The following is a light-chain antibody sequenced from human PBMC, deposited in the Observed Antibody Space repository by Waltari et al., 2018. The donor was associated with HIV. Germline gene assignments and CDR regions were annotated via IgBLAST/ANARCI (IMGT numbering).Light chain of an antibody. V-gene: IGKV4-1*01. J-gene: IGKJ1*01. CDR2: WAS. CDR1: QSLLYSSNNYNY. CDR3: QQYYSDLWT. Sequence: DIVMTQSPDSLAVSLGARATIRCKSSQSLLYSSNNYNYLAWYQQKPGQPPKLLIYWASTRESGVPERFSGSGSGAQFNLTIRSLRAEDVATYYCQQYYSDLWTFGQGTKVEIK.